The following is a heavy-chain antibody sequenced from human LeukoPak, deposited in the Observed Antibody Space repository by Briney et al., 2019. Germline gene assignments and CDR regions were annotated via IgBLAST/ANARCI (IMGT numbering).Heavy chain of an antibody. V-gene: IGHV3-21*01. CDR2: ISSSSSYI. CDR3: ARDGGVYNYPYFDY. J-gene: IGHJ4*02. D-gene: IGHD5/OR15-5a*01. Sequence: GGSLRLSCAASGFTFSSYSMNWVRQAPGKGLEWVSSISSSSSYIYYADPVKGRFTISRDNAKNSLYLQMNSLRAEDTAVYYCARDGGVYNYPYFDYWGQGTLVTVSS. CDR1: GFTFSSYS.